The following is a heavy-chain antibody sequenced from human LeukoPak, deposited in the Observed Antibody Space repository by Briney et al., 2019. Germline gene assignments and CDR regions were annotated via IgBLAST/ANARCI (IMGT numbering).Heavy chain of an antibody. D-gene: IGHD3-16*01. CDR2: IKEDGSKT. J-gene: IGHJ4*02. Sequence: GGSLRLSCAASGFTFRSYWMSWVRQVPGKGPQWVANIKEDGSKTYYVDSVKGRFTISRDNAKNSLCLEMNSLRADDTAVYYCARDYANIVDYWGQGTLVTVSS. CDR3: ARDYANIVDY. V-gene: IGHV3-7*03. CDR1: GFTFRSYW.